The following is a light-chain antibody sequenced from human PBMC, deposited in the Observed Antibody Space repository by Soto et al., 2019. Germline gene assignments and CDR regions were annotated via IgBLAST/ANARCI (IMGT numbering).Light chain of an antibody. Sequence: DVVMTQSPLSLPVTLGQPASISCRSSQSLVHSDGNTYLNWFQQRPGQSPRRLIYKVFDRDSGVPDRFSGSGSGTDFTLNISRVEAEDVGVYYCMQATLWPYTFGQGTRLEIK. CDR1: QSLVHSDGNTY. CDR2: KVF. J-gene: IGKJ2*01. V-gene: IGKV2-30*02. CDR3: MQATLWPYT.